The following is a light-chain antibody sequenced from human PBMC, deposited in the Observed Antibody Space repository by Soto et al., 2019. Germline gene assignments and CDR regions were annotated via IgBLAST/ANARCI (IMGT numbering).Light chain of an antibody. CDR1: SSDVGAYNY. CDR3: ISYAGSSIWV. J-gene: IGLJ3*02. V-gene: IGLV2-8*01. CDR2: EVS. Sequence: QSALTQPPSASGSPGQSVTISCTGTSSDVGAYNYVSWYQQHPGKAPKLMIYEVSKRPSGVPDRFSGSKSGNMASLTVSGLQAEDEADYYCISYAGSSIWVFGGGTKLTVL.